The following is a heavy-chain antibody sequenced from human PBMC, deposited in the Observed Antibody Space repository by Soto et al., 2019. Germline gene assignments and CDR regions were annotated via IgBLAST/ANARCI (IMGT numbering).Heavy chain of an antibody. CDR1: GFTFSSYW. Sequence: GGSLRLSGAASGFTFSSYWMHWVRQAPGKGPVWVGRINGDGRNTRYTDSVKGRFTISRDNAKNALYLQMDSLRAEGTAGYYCARDFMSRGRDSNWFDPWGQGTVVTVSS. D-gene: IGHD3-10*01. CDR2: INGDGRNT. V-gene: IGHV3-74*01. J-gene: IGHJ5*02. CDR3: ARDFMSRGRDSNWFDP.